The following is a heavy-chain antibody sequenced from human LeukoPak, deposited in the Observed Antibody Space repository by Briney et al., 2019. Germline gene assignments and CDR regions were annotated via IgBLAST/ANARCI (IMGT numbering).Heavy chain of an antibody. CDR2: IFYSGRT. CDR1: GGSISISSSY. J-gene: IGHJ6*03. D-gene: IGHD4-17*01. CDR3: ARGPHYGDGNYFFHMDV. Sequence: SETLSLTCTVSGGSISISSSYWGWIRQPPGKGLEWIGNIFYSGRTYYKPSLKSRVTISVDTSKNQFSLKLNSVTAADTAVYYCARGPHYGDGNYFFHMDVWGKGTTVTISS. V-gene: IGHV4-39*01.